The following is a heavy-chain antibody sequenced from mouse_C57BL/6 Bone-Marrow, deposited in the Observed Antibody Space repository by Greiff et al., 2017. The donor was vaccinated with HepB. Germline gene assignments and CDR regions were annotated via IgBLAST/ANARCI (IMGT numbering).Heavy chain of an antibody. J-gene: IGHJ3*01. D-gene: IGHD2-5*01. V-gene: IGHV14-4*01. CDR2: IDPENGDT. CDR1: GFNFKDDY. CDR3: NTAYYSNYVSVLWFAY. Sequence: EVQLQQSGAELVRPGASVKLSCTASGFNFKDDYMRWVKQRPEQGLEWIGWIDPENGDTDYATKFQGKATITADTSSSTAYLQLSSLTSEDTAVYYCNTAYYSNYVSVLWFAYWGQGNGVTVSA.